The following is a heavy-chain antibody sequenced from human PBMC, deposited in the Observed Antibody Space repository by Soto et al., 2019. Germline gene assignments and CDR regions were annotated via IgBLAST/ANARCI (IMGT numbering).Heavy chain of an antibody. V-gene: IGHV1-2*04. CDR3: AREETGTTNEYFHH. CDR2: INPKSGGT. CDR1: GYTFTAYY. D-gene: IGHD1-7*01. J-gene: IGHJ1*01. Sequence: QVQLVQSGAEVKKPGASVKVSCKASGYTFTAYYMHWVRQAPGQGLEWMGWINPKSGGTNYAQKFQGWVTMTRDTSISTAYMELSRLRSDDTAMSYCAREETGTTNEYFHHWGQGTLVTVSS.